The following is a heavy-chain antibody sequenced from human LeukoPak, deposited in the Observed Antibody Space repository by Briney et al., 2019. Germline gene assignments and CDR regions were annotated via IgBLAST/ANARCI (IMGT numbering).Heavy chain of an antibody. CDR1: GGSISSYY. Sequence: SETLSLTCTVSGGSISSYYWSWIRQPPGKGLEWIGYIYYSGSTNYNPSLKSRVTISVDTSKNQFSLELSSVTAADTAVYYCARGGPLPFDYWGQGTLVTVSS. CDR2: IYYSGST. CDR3: ARGGPLPFDY. V-gene: IGHV4-59*01. J-gene: IGHJ4*02. D-gene: IGHD1-26*01.